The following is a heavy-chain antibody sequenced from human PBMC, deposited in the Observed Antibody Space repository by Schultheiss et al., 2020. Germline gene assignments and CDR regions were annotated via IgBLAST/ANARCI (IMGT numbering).Heavy chain of an antibody. CDR3: ARGTYDFWSGYYTGMELYYYYCGMDV. CDR2: INSDGSST. J-gene: IGHJ6*02. CDR1: GFTFSSYW. V-gene: IGHV3-74*01. Sequence: GGSLRLSCAASGFTFSSYWMHWVRQAPGKGLVWVSRINSDGSSTSYADSVKGRFTISRDNAKNTLYLQMNSLRAEDTAVYYCARGTYDFWSGYYTGMELYYYYCGMDVWGQETTVTVAS. D-gene: IGHD3-3*01.